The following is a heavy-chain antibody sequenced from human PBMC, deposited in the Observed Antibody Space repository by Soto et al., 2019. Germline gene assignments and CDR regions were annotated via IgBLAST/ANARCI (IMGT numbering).Heavy chain of an antibody. V-gene: IGHV1-18*01. D-gene: IGHD6-13*01. J-gene: IGHJ4*02. CDR2: ISAYNGNT. CDR1: GYTFTSYG. CDR3: ERDPIGSSSWLDY. Sequence: QVQLVQSGAEVKKPGASVKVSCKASGYTFTSYGISWVRQAPGQGLEWMGWISAYNGNTNYAQKLQGRVTMTTATSTTTAYMELRSLRSDATAVYYFERDPIGSSSWLDYWGQGTLVTVSS.